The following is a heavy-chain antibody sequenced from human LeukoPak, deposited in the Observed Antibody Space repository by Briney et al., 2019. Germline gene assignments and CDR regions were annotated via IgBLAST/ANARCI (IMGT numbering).Heavy chain of an antibody. D-gene: IGHD3-10*01. CDR2: ISYDGSNK. CDR3: AKPSLGFMDV. Sequence: PGGSLRLSCAASGFTFSSYGMHRVHQAPGKGLEWVAVISYDGSNKYYADSVKGRFTISRDNSKNTLYLQMNSLRAEDTAVYYCAKPSLGFMDVWGQGTTVTVSS. J-gene: IGHJ6*02. CDR1: GFTFSSYG. V-gene: IGHV3-30*18.